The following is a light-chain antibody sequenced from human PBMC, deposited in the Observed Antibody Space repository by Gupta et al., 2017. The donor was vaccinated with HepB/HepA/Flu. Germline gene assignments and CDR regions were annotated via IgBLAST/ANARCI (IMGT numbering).Light chain of an antibody. CDR1: QSVSSN. CDR2: GAS. V-gene: IGKV3-15*01. CDR3: QQYNNWPPWT. Sequence: LTHALATRALSPRERATLSCRASQSVSSNLAWYQQKPGQAPRLLIYGASTRATGIPARFSGSGSGTEFTLTISSLQSEDFAVYYCQQYNNWPPWTFGQGTKVEIK. J-gene: IGKJ1*01.